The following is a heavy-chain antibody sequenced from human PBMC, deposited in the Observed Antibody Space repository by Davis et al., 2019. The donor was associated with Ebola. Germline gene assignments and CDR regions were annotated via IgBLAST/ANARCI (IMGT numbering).Heavy chain of an antibody. Sequence: PGGSLRLSCAASGFTFTDYGMSWVRQAPGKGLECVSAISGSGGSTYYRDSVEGRFTISRDNVKNTLYLHMNSLRVEDTAIYYCAKGVSIWRLTSFDYWGQGSLITVS. CDR1: GFTFTDYG. D-gene: IGHD3-3*01. CDR2: ISGSGGST. CDR3: AKGVSIWRLTSFDY. V-gene: IGHV3-23*01. J-gene: IGHJ4*02.